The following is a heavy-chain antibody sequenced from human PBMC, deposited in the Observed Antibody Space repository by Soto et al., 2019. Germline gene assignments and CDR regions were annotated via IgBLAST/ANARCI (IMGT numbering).Heavy chain of an antibody. J-gene: IGHJ6*02. CDR3: ASDLVGASDSYGLDV. CDR1: GFNFSNYG. CDR2: IWHDGNNK. Sequence: QVQLVESGGGVVQPGRSLRLSCAASGFNFSNYGMHWVRQAPGKGLEWVAIIWHDGNNKYYADSVRGRFIISRDNSKNRLYLQMNSLRAEDTAVYYCASDLVGASDSYGLDVWGQGTPVTVSS. D-gene: IGHD1-26*01. V-gene: IGHV3-33*01.